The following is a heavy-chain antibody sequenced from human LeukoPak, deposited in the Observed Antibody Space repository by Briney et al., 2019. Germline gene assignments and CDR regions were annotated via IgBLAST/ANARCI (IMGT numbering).Heavy chain of an antibody. CDR1: GGSISSGDYY. CDR2: IYYSGST. V-gene: IGHV4-30-4*01. CDR3: ARRYCTSTSCYGYFDL. J-gene: IGHJ2*01. Sequence: SETLSLTCTVSGGSISSGDYYWSWIRQPPGKGLEWIGYIYYSGSTYYNPSLKSRVTISVDTSKNQFSLKLSSATAADTAVYYCARRYCTSTSCYGYFDLWGRGTLVTVSS. D-gene: IGHD2-2*01.